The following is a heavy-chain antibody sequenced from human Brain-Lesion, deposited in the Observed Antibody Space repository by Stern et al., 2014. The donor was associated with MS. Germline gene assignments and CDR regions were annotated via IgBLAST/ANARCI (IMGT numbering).Heavy chain of an antibody. V-gene: IGHV4-61*02. CDR1: GGSISSGSYY. CDR3: VRETGGYTYGDTDFFDF. D-gene: IGHD5-18*01. CDR2: IYASGGP. J-gene: IGHJ4*02. Sequence: VQLVESGPGLVKPSQTLSLTCSVSGGSISSGSYYWNWIRQPAGKGLEWIGRIYASGGPNSVHSLKSRVFISGDTSKNQFSLKLSSVTAADAAMYYCVRETGGYTYGDTDFFDFWGQGTLVTVSS.